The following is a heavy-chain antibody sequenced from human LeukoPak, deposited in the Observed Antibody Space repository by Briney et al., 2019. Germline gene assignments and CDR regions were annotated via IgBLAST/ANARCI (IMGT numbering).Heavy chain of an antibody. D-gene: IGHD6-13*01. CDR1: GYTFTSYG. Sequence: ASVKVSCKASGYTFTSYGISWVRQAPGQGLEWMGWISAYNGNTNYAQKLQGRVTMTTDTSTSTAYIEPRSLRSDDTAVYYCARERGSPIAAAGRGYNWFDPWGQGTLVTVSS. V-gene: IGHV1-18*01. CDR2: ISAYNGNT. J-gene: IGHJ5*02. CDR3: ARERGSPIAAAGRGYNWFDP.